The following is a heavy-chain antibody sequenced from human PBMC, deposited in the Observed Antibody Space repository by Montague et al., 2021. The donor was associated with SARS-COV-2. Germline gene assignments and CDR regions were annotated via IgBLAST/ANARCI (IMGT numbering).Heavy chain of an antibody. CDR3: ARVGFGYCSGGSCYRAFDY. J-gene: IGHJ4*02. Sequence: SETLSLTCTVSGGSISSYYWSWIRQPPGKGLEWIGYIYYSGSTNYNPSLKSRVTISVDTSKNQFSLKLSSVTAADTAVYYCARVGFGYCSGGSCYRAFDYGGQGTLVTVSS. V-gene: IGHV4-59*01. CDR1: GGSISSYY. CDR2: IYYSGST. D-gene: IGHD2-15*01.